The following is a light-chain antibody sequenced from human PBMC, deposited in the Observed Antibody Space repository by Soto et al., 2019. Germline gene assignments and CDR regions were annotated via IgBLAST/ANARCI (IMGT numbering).Light chain of an antibody. CDR3: QQYTSYPWT. CDR2: GAT. CDR1: QSISSW. V-gene: IGKV1-5*01. J-gene: IGKJ1*01. Sequence: DIQMTQSPSTLSASVGDRVTVTCRASQSISSWLAWYQQKPGKAPNLLIYGATSLEGGVPSRVSGSGSGTEFTLVISSQQPYDSAAYYGQQYTSYPWTFGQGTKVEIK.